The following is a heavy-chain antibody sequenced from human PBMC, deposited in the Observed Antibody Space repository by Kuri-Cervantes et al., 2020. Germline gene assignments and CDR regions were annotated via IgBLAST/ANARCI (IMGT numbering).Heavy chain of an antibody. Sequence: GGSLRLSCAASGFTFSSYEMNWVRQAPGKGLEWVSYISSSGSTIYYADSVKGRFTISRDNAKNSLYLQMNSLRAEDTALYYCAKDGIIAAAGGNWFDPWGQGTLVTVSS. CDR3: AKDGIIAAAGGNWFDP. CDR2: ISSSGSTI. CDR1: GFTFSSYE. D-gene: IGHD6-13*01. V-gene: IGHV3-48*03. J-gene: IGHJ5*02.